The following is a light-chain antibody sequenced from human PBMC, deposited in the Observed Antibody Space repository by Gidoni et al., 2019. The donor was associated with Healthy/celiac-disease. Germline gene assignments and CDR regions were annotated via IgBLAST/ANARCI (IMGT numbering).Light chain of an antibody. V-gene: IGKV3-15*01. CDR3: QQYNNWPPLT. Sequence: EIVMTQSPATLSVSPGERATLSCRASQSVSSNLAWYQQKPGQAPRLLLYGASTRATGIPARCSGSGSGTEFTLTISSLQSEDFAVYYCQQYNNWPPLTFXGXTKVEIK. J-gene: IGKJ4*01. CDR2: GAS. CDR1: QSVSSN.